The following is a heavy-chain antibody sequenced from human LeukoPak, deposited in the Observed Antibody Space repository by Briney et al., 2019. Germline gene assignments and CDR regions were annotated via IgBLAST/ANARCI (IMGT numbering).Heavy chain of an antibody. CDR3: AKDVSLGYCSGGSCSAHFDY. J-gene: IGHJ4*02. Sequence: GGSLRLSCVVSGFNLNEYTMNWVRVAPGKGLEWVSGISWNSGSTGYADSVKGRFTISRDNAKNSLYLQMNSLRAEDMALYYCAKDVSLGYCSGGSCSAHFDYWGQGTLVTVSS. V-gene: IGHV3-9*03. CDR2: ISWNSGST. CDR1: GFNLNEYT. D-gene: IGHD2-15*01.